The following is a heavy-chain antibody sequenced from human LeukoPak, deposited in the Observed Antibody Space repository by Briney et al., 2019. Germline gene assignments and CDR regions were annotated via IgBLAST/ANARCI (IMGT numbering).Heavy chain of an antibody. CDR2: IYHSGST. V-gene: IGHV4-30-2*01. CDR3: ARGSDYDILTGYLGAFDI. J-gene: IGHJ3*02. CDR1: GGSISSGGYS. D-gene: IGHD3-9*01. Sequence: KSSETLSLTCTVSGGSISSGGYSWSWIRQPPGKGLEWIGYIYHSGSTYYNPSLKSRVTISVDRSKNQFSLKLSSVTAADTAVYYCARGSDYDILTGYLGAFDIWGQGTMVTVSS.